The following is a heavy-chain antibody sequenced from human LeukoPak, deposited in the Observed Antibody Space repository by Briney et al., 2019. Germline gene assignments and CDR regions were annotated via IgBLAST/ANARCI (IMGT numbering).Heavy chain of an antibody. V-gene: IGHV3-43*02. D-gene: IGHD3-10*01. J-gene: IGHJ6*02. Sequence: GGSLRLSCAASGFTFDDYAMHWVRQAPGKGLEWVSLISGDGGSTYYADSVKGRFTISRDNSKNSLYLQVNSLRTEDTALYYCAKDILGSRSYYYYGMDVWGQGTTVTVSS. CDR2: ISGDGGST. CDR1: GFTFDDYA. CDR3: AKDILGSRSYYYYGMDV.